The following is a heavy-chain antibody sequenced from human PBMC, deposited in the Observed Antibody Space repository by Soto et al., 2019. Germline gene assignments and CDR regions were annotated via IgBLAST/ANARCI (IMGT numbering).Heavy chain of an antibody. CDR3: ASEALCGADCYFFEY. J-gene: IGHJ4*02. CDR2: INYSGSNI. V-gene: IGHV3-48*03. Sequence: DVQLVESGGGLVEPGGSLRLTCAASGFTFSNSEMFWVRQAPGKGLEWVSKINYSGSNIYYSKSVKGRFTISRDNAKNSLSLQMNSLTDEDTAIYYCASEALCGADCYFFEYWGPGTLVTVSS. D-gene: IGHD2-21*02. CDR1: GFTFSNSE.